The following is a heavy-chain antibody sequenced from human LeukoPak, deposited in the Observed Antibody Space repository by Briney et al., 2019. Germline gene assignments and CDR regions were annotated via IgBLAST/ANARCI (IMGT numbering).Heavy chain of an antibody. CDR2: INHSGST. J-gene: IGHJ4*02. V-gene: IGHV4-34*01. CDR1: GGSFSGYY. Sequence: SETLSLTCAVYGGSFSGYYWSWIRQPPGKGLEWIGEINHSGSTNYNPSLKSRVTISVDTSKNQFSLKLSSVTAADTAVYYCARTTYYDYVWGSYRSTPFDYWGQGTLVTVSS. D-gene: IGHD3-16*02. CDR3: ARTTYYDYVWGSYRSTPFDY.